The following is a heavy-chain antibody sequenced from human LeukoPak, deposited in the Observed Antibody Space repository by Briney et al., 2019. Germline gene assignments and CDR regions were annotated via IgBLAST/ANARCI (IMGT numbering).Heavy chain of an antibody. D-gene: IGHD2-2*01. CDR2: IIPILGIA. V-gene: IGHV1-69*04. J-gene: IGHJ6*02. Sequence: SVKVSCKASGGTFSSYAISWVRQAPGQGLEWMGRIIPILGIANYAQKFQGRVTITADKSTSTAYMELSSLRSGDTAVYYCARDFGSSTSSYGMDVWGQGTTVTVSS. CDR3: ARDFGSSTSSYGMDV. CDR1: GGTFSSYA.